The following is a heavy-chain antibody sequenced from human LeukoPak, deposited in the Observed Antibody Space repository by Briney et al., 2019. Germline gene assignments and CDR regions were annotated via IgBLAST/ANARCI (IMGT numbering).Heavy chain of an antibody. CDR3: ARILSAYDPFDP. V-gene: IGHV3-7*04. Sequence: GGSLRLSCAASVFIFSRYWMGWVHQAPGKVLEWVANIKQDVSEKYYADSVKGRFTISRDNAKNSLYLQMNSLRAEDTAVYYCARILSAYDPFDPWGQGTLVTVSS. J-gene: IGHJ5*02. CDR2: IKQDVSEK. D-gene: IGHD5-12*01. CDR1: VFIFSRYW.